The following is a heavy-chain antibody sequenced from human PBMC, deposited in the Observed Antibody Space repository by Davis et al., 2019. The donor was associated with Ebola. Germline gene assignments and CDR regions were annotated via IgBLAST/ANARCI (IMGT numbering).Heavy chain of an antibody. D-gene: IGHD4-17*01. CDR2: INHSGST. V-gene: IGHV4-34*01. CDR3: VRGWPSSVTTDFYAMDA. CDR1: GGSFSGYY. J-gene: IGHJ6*04. Sequence: SETLSLTCAVYGGSFSGYYWSWIRQPPGKGLEWIWEINHSGSTNYNPSLKSRVTISVDTSKNQFSLKLSSVTAADTAVYYCVRGWPSSVTTDFYAMDAWGKGTTVIVSS.